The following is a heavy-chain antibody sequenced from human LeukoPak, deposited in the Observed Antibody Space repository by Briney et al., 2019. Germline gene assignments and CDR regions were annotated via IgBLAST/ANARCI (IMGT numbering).Heavy chain of an antibody. Sequence: ASVKVSCKASGYTITGYYMHWVRQAPGQGLEWMGRINPNSGGTNYAQKFQGRVTMTRDTSISTAYMELSRLRSDDTAVYYCARGQWVVVAADGQDPYYYYGMDVWGQGTTVTVSS. CDR2: INPNSGGT. CDR1: GYTITGYY. V-gene: IGHV1-2*06. J-gene: IGHJ6*02. D-gene: IGHD2-15*01. CDR3: ARGQWVVVAADGQDPYYYYGMDV.